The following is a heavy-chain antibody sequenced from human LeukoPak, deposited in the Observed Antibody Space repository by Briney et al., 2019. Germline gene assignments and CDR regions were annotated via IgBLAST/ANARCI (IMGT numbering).Heavy chain of an antibody. J-gene: IGHJ6*02. Sequence: PSETLSLTCAVYGGSFSGYYWSWIRQPPGKGLEWIGEINHSGSTNYNPSLKSRVTISVDTSKNQFSLKLSSVTAADTAVYYCARGVYSSGWYDTNRNDYYYYGMDVWGQGTTVTVSS. V-gene: IGHV4-34*01. D-gene: IGHD6-19*01. CDR3: ARGVYSSGWYDTNRNDYYYYGMDV. CDR1: GGSFSGYY. CDR2: INHSGST.